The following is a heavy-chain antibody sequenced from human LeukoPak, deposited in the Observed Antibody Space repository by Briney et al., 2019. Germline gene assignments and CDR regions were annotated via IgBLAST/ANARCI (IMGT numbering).Heavy chain of an antibody. J-gene: IGHJ3*02. V-gene: IGHV1-69*13. Sequence: ASVKVSCKASGGTFSSYAISWVRQAPGQGLEWMGGIIPIFGTANYAQKFQGRVTITADESTSTAYMELSSLRSEDTAVYYCARDRLAGGLISAFDIWGQGTTVTVSS. CDR3: ARDRLAGGLISAFDI. D-gene: IGHD6-13*01. CDR2: IIPIFGTA. CDR1: GGTFSSYA.